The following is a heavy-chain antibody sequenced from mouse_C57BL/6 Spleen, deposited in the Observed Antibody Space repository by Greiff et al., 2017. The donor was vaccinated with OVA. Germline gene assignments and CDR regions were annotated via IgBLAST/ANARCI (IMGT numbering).Heavy chain of an antibody. J-gene: IGHJ2*01. CDR3: ARFGGTTVVATDY. CDR1: GYAFSSSW. D-gene: IGHD1-1*01. V-gene: IGHV1-82*01. CDR2: IYPGDGDT. Sequence: VQLKESGPELVKPGASVKISCKASGYAFSSSWMNWVKQRPGKGLEWIGRIYPGDGDTNYNGKFKGKATLTADKSSSTAYMQLSSLTSEDSAVYFCARFGGTTVVATDYWGQGTTLTVSS.